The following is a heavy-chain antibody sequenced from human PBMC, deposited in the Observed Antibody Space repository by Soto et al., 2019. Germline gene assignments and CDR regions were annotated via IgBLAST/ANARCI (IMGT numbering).Heavy chain of an antibody. D-gene: IGHD3-3*01. J-gene: IGHJ3*02. Sequence: QLHLVQSGAVVKKPGASVTVSCSASGYPVTAYYMHWVRQAPGRGLEWMGGINPATGAAKYTQTFEGRVTMTRDTSTTTAFTELNGLTSKGLAVFYCARGGGVGVAGSAAFDMWGQGTLVTVSS. CDR1: GYPVTAYY. CDR2: INPATGAA. V-gene: IGHV1-2*02. CDR3: ARGGGVGVAGSAAFDM.